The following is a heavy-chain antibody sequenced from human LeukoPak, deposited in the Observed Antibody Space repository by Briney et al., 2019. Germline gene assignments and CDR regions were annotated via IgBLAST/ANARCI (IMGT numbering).Heavy chain of an antibody. Sequence: PGGSLRLSCAASGFTVSSNYMSWVRQAPGKGLEWVSVIYSGGSTYYADSVKGRFTISRDNSKNTLSLQMNSLRAEDTAVYYCARVGYSSPPFDYWGQGTLVTVSS. J-gene: IGHJ4*02. D-gene: IGHD6-13*01. CDR2: IYSGGST. CDR3: ARVGYSSPPFDY. CDR1: GFTVSSNY. V-gene: IGHV3-53*01.